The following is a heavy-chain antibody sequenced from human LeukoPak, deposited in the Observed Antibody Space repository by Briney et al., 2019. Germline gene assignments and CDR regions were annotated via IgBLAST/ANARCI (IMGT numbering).Heavy chain of an antibody. J-gene: IGHJ3*02. Sequence: PGGSLRLSCAASGFTFSSYSMNWVRQAPGKGLEWVSSISSSSSYIYYADSVKGRFTISRDNAKNSLYLQMNSLRAEDTAVYYCARVGIAAAGTGAFDIWGQGTMVTVPS. CDR1: GFTFSSYS. D-gene: IGHD6-13*01. CDR3: ARVGIAAAGTGAFDI. V-gene: IGHV3-21*01. CDR2: ISSSSSYI.